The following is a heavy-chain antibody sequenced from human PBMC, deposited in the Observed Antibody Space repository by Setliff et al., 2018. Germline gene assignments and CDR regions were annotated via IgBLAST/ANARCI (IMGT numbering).Heavy chain of an antibody. Sequence: PSETLSLTCSVSGASISSYFWTWIRQPPGKGLGWIGNIHTSESTKYNPSLKSRVTISLDTSKRQSSLKLTSVAAADTAVYYCARALASGSYYGQSSYYMDVWGKGTTVTVSS. CDR1: GASISSYF. J-gene: IGHJ6*03. D-gene: IGHD3-10*01. V-gene: IGHV4-4*08. CDR3: ARALASGSYYGQSSYYMDV. CDR2: IHTSEST.